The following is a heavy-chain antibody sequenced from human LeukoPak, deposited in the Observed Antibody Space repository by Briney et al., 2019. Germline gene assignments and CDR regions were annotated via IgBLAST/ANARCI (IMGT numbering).Heavy chain of an antibody. Sequence: GGSLRLSCAASGFTFSSYSMTWVRQAPGKGLEWVSSISSSSSYIYYADSVKGRFTISRDNAKNSLYLQMNSLRAEDTAVYYCARDLQRGYSYGYWDYWGQGTLVTVSS. CDR1: GFTFSSYS. J-gene: IGHJ4*02. CDR3: ARDLQRGYSYGYWDY. D-gene: IGHD5-18*01. V-gene: IGHV3-21*01. CDR2: ISSSSSYI.